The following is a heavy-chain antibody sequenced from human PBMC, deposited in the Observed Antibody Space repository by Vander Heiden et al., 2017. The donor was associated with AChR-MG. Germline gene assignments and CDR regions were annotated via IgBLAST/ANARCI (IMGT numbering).Heavy chain of an antibody. CDR1: GFTLDDYA. D-gene: IGHD6-19*01. V-gene: IGHV3-9*01. CDR2: ISWNSGSI. J-gene: IGHJ4*02. CDR3: AKDTGSSGWEYFDY. Sequence: EVQLVESGGGLVQPGRSLRLSCAASGFTLDDYAMHWVRQGPGKGLEWVSGISWNSGSIGYADSVKGRFTISRDNAKNSLYLQMNSLRAEDTALYYCAKDTGSSGWEYFDYWGQGTLVTVSS.